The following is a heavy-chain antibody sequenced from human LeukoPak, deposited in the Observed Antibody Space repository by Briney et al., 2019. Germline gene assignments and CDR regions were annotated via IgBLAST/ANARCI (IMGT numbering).Heavy chain of an antibody. CDR2: IRYDGNNK. Sequence: PGGSLRLSCAASGFTFSSYGMHWVRQAPGKGLEWVAFIRYDGNNKYYADSVKGRFTISRDNSKNTLYLQMNSLRAEDTAVYYCARVLHKRNYDSSVYYGYWGQGTLVTVSS. CDR1: GFTFSSYG. CDR3: ARVLHKRNYDSSVYYGY. J-gene: IGHJ4*02. D-gene: IGHD3-22*01. V-gene: IGHV3-30*02.